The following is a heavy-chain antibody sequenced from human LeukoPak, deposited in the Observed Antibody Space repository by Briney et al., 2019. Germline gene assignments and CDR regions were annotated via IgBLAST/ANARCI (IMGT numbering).Heavy chain of an antibody. D-gene: IGHD3-22*01. V-gene: IGHV3-7*01. CDR3: ARGYYYDSSGYFPPYYFDY. CDR1: GFTFSTFW. J-gene: IGHJ4*02. CDR2: IKQDGSEK. Sequence: GGSLRLSCAASGFTFSTFWMSWVRQAPGKGLEWVANIKQDGSEKYYVDSAKGRFTISRDNAKNSLYLQMNSLRAEDTAVYYCARGYYYDSSGYFPPYYFDYWGQGTLVTVSS.